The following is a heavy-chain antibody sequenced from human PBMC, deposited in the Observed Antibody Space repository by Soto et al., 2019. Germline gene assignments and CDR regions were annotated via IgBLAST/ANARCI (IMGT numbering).Heavy chain of an antibody. CDR2: ISWKSDVK. Sequence: GGSLRLSCAASGFPFDDHAMHWVRQVPGKGLEWVSGISWKSDVKGYADSVKGRFTISRDNAKNSLFLQMNSLRTEDTALYYCARDPFRTVTTFDHWGQGTLVTVSS. V-gene: IGHV3-9*01. CDR3: ARDPFRTVTTFDH. CDR1: GFPFDDHA. D-gene: IGHD4-17*01. J-gene: IGHJ4*02.